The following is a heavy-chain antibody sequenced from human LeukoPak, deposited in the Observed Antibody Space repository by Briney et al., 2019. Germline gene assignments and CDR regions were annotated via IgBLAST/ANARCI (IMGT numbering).Heavy chain of an antibody. CDR3: ARDKRQGGMDV. CDR2: ISTAGDT. CDR1: EFTFSNYD. V-gene: IGHV3-13*01. J-gene: IGHJ6*02. Sequence: GGSLRLSCAASEFTFSNYDMHWVRQAPGKDLEWVSAISTAGDTDYPGSVKGRFTISRDNAKSSLYLQMNNLRAGDTAVYYCARDKRQGGMDVWGQGTTVTVSS.